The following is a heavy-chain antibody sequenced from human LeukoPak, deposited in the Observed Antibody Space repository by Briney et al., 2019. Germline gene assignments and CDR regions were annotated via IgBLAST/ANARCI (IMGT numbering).Heavy chain of an antibody. Sequence: SETLSLTCTVSGGSISSHYWSWIRQPAGKGLEWIGRIYTSGSTNYNPSLKSRVTISVDASKNQFSLKLSPVTAADTAVYYCATCSTSCYSYAFDIWGQGTMVTVSS. J-gene: IGHJ3*02. D-gene: IGHD2-2*01. CDR2: IYTSGST. CDR1: GGSISSHY. V-gene: IGHV4-4*07. CDR3: ATCSTSCYSYAFDI.